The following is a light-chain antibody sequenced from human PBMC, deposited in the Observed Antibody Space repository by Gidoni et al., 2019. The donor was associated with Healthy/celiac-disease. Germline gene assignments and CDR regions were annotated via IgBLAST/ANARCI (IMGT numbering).Light chain of an antibody. CDR2: GAS. J-gene: IGKJ2*02. V-gene: IGKV3-20*01. CDR1: QSVSSSY. Sequence: ELVLKQSPGTLSLSREERATLSCRASQSVSSSYLAWYQQKPGQAPRLLIYGASSRATGIPDRFSCSGSGTDFTLTISRLEPEDFAVYYCQQYGSTVWTFXXXTKLEIK. CDR3: QQYGSTVWT.